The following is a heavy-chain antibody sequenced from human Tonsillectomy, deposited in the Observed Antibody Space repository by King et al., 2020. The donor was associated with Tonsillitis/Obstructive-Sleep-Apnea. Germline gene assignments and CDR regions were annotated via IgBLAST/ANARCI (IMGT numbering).Heavy chain of an antibody. Sequence: QLVESGAEVKKPGESLRISCKGSGYSFTSYWINWVRQMPGKGLEWMGRIDPSDSYTNYGPSFQGHVTISADKSISTAYLQWSSLKASDTAMYYCARLPGNYYYMDVWGKGTTVTVSS. CDR3: ARLPGNYYYMDV. J-gene: IGHJ6*03. V-gene: IGHV5-10-1*01. CDR2: IDPSDSYT. CDR1: GYSFTSYW.